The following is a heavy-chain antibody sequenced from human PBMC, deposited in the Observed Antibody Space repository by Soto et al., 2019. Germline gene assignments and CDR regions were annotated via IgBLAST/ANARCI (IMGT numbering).Heavy chain of an antibody. CDR1: GFTFSDYA. D-gene: IGHD2-2*01. V-gene: IGHV3-23*01. Sequence: EVQLLESGGGLVQPGGSLRLSCAASGFTFSDYAMTWVRQAPGKGLEWVSSIASGGGSPYYADSVKGRFTISRDNSKNTLYLQMNSLRREDTAVYYCARGAEYQLLSRDYFYGMDVWGQGTTVTVSS. CDR3: ARGAEYQLLSRDYFYGMDV. J-gene: IGHJ6*02. CDR2: IASGGGSP.